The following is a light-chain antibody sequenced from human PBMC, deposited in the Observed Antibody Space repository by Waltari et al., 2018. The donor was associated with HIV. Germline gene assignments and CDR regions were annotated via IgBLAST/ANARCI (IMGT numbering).Light chain of an antibody. CDR2: WAS. J-gene: IGKJ1*01. Sequence: DIVMTQSPDPLAVSVCERATINCKSSQSVLSRSNNKNYLAWYQQKPGQPPKMLIYWASTRESCVPDRFSGSGSGTDFTLTISSLQAEDVAVYFCQQYYSSPWTFGLGTKVEIK. V-gene: IGKV4-1*01. CDR3: QQYYSSPWT. CDR1: QSVLSRSNNKNY.